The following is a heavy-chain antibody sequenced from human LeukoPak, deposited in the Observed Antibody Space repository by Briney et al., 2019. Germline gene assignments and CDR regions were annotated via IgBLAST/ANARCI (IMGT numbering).Heavy chain of an antibody. CDR3: AKDAQWLSIAYYFDY. D-gene: IGHD3-22*01. J-gene: IGHJ4*02. V-gene: IGHV3-9*01. CDR1: GFTFDDYA. CDR2: ISWNSGSI. Sequence: PGGSLRLSCAASGFTFDDYAMHWVRQAPGKGLEWVPGISWNSGSIGYADSVKGRFTISRDNAKNSLYLQMNSLRAEDTALYYCAKDAQWLSIAYYFDYWGQGTLVTVSS.